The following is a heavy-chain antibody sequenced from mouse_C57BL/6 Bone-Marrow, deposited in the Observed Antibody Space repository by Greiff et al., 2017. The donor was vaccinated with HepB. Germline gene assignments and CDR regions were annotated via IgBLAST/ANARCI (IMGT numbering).Heavy chain of an antibody. CDR2: IDPEDGET. CDR1: GFNIKDYY. V-gene: IGHV14-2*01. Sequence: VQLKESGAELVKPGASVKLSCTASGFNIKDYYMHWVKQRTEQGLEWIGRIDPEDGETKYAPKFQGKATITADTSSNTAYLQPSSLTSEDTAVYYCARYYGSSSWFAYWGQGTLVTVSA. J-gene: IGHJ3*01. CDR3: ARYYGSSSWFAY. D-gene: IGHD1-1*01.